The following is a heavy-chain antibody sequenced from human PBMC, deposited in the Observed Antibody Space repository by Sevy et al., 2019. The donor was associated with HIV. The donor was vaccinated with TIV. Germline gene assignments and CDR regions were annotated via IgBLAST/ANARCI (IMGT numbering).Heavy chain of an antibody. V-gene: IGHV3-7*03. Sequence: GGSLRLSCAASGFTFSSYWMSWVRQAPGKGLEWVANIKQDGSEKYYVDSVKGRLTISRDNAKNSLYLQMNSLRAEDTAVYYCARDQLTSGSSTSFDYWGQGTLVTVSS. J-gene: IGHJ4*02. CDR2: IKQDGSEK. D-gene: IGHD6-13*01. CDR3: ARDQLTSGSSTSFDY. CDR1: GFTFSSYW.